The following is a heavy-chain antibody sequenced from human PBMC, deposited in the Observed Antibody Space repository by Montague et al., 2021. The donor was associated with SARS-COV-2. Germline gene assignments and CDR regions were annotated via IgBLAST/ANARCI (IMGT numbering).Heavy chain of an antibody. D-gene: IGHD2-15*01. CDR1: GGSISSSSYY. CDR2: IYYSGST. CDR3: ARENRAFRSGGSCPHGWFDP. J-gene: IGHJ5*02. Sequence: SETLSLTCTVSGGSISSSSYYWGWIRQPPGMGLEWIGSIYYSGSTYYNPSIKSRVTISVDTSKNQFSLKLSSVTAADTAVYYCARENRAFRSGGSCPHGWFDPWGQGTLVTVSS. V-gene: IGHV4-39*07.